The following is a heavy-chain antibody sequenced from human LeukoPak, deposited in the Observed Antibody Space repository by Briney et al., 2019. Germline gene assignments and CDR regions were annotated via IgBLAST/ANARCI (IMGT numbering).Heavy chain of an antibody. CDR3: ARDAAPGGYYSGGAFDI. CDR1: GGSISSDC. Sequence: SETLSLTCTVSGGSISSDCWSWIRQPPGKQLEWIGNISYSGSTLYNPSLESRVTMSLDTSKNQFSLKLSSVTAADTAVYYCARDAAPGGYYSGGAFDIWGQGTMVTVSS. D-gene: IGHD2-15*01. CDR2: ISYSGST. V-gene: IGHV4-59*13. J-gene: IGHJ3*02.